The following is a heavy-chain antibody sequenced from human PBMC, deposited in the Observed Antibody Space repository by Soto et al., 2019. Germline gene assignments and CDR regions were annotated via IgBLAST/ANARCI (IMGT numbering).Heavy chain of an antibody. Sequence: SETLPLTCTVSGGSINTYNLFWAWVRQPPGKGLEWIGNIHYNGNTNYNSSLKSRVTMSIDTSKNQFSLKLSSVTAADTAIYYCARDPVGATHLDYWGQGAPVTVSS. CDR3: ARDPVGATHLDY. CDR1: GGSINTYNLF. V-gene: IGHV4-61*01. D-gene: IGHD1-26*01. J-gene: IGHJ4*02. CDR2: IHYNGNT.